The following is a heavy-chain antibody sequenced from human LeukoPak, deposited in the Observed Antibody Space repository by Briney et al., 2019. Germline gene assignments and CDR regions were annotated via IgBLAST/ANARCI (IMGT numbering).Heavy chain of an antibody. CDR2: FDPEDGET. CDR1: GYTLTELS. D-gene: IGHD1-7*01. J-gene: IGHJ4*02. CDR3: ATAFGNWNYEGD. Sequence: ASVKVSCKVSGYTLTELSMHWVRQAPGKGLEWMGGFDPEDGETIYAQKFQGRVTMTEDTSTDTAYMELSSLRSEDTAVYYCATAFGNWNYEGDWGQGTLVTVSS. V-gene: IGHV1-24*01.